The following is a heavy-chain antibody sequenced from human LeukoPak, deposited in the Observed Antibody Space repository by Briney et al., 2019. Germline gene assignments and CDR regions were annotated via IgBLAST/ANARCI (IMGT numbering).Heavy chain of an antibody. CDR1: GGSISSSNW. Sequence: SSETLSLTCAVSGGSISSSNWWSWVRQPPGKGLEWIGEIYHSGSTNYNPSLKSRVTISVDTSKNQFSLKLISVTAADTAVYYCARDVGTALVTGDYWGQGTLVTVSS. J-gene: IGHJ4*02. V-gene: IGHV4-4*02. CDR3: ARDVGTALVTGDY. D-gene: IGHD5-18*01. CDR2: IYHSGST.